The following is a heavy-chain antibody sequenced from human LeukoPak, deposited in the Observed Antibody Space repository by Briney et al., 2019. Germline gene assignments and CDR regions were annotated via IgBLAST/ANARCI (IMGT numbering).Heavy chain of an antibody. CDR1: GFTFSSNW. J-gene: IGHJ4*02. CDR3: ARVRLRSDSSGYSPFDD. CDR2: IEPDGGEK. Sequence: PGGSLRLSCAASGFTFSSNWMSWVRQAPGKGLEGVANIEPDGGEKYYVGSVKGRFTISRDNAKNSLYLQMNRLRAEDTAVYYCARVRLRSDSSGYSPFDDWGQGTLVTVSS. V-gene: IGHV3-7*01. D-gene: IGHD3-22*01.